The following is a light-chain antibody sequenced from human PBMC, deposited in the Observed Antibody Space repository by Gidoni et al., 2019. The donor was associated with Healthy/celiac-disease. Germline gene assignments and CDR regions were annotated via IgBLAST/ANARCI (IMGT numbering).Light chain of an antibody. CDR1: QGISSY. V-gene: IGKV1-8*01. J-gene: IGKJ1*01. CDR3: QQYYTYPRVT. Sequence: AIRMTQSPSSFSASTGDRVTITCRASQGISSYLAWYQQKPGKAPKLLIYAASTLQSGVPSRFSGSGSGTDFTLTISCLQSEDFATYYCQQYYTYPRVTFXQXTKVXIK. CDR2: AAS.